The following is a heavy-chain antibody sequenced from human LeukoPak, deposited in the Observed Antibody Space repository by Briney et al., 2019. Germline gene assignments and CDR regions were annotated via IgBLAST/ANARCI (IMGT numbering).Heavy chain of an antibody. Sequence: NPGGSLRLSCAASGFTFSSYSMNWVRQAPGKGLEWVSSISSSSSYIYYADSVKGRFTISRDNAKNSLYLQTNSLRAEDTAVYYCARAEYCSSTSCYIGYWGQGTLVTVSS. V-gene: IGHV3-21*01. J-gene: IGHJ4*02. CDR1: GFTFSSYS. CDR2: ISSSSSYI. CDR3: ARAEYCSSTSCYIGY. D-gene: IGHD2-2*02.